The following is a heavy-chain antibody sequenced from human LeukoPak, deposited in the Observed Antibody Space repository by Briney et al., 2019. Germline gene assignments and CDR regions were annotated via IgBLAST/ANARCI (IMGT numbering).Heavy chain of an antibody. D-gene: IGHD5-18*01. CDR2: IYHSGST. Sequence: SETLSLTCTVSGGSISSGGYYWSWIRQPPGKGLEWIGYIYHSGSTYYNPSLKSRVTISVDRSKNQFSLKLSSVTAADTAVYYCARYRGYSYDHWGQGTLVTVSS. CDR3: ARYRGYSYDH. J-gene: IGHJ4*02. V-gene: IGHV4-30-2*01. CDR1: GGSISSGGYY.